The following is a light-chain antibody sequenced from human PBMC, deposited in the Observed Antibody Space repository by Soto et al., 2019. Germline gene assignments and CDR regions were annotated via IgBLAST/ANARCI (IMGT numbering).Light chain of an antibody. V-gene: IGLV2-18*01. CDR2: EIS. CDR3: SLYTSENAYV. CDR1: STDFVSYNR. Sequence: ALTQPASVSGSPGQSVTISCTGTSTDFVSYNRVSWYQQPPGTAPKLMIYEISKRPSGVPDRFSGSKSGNTASLTISGLQAADEADYYCSLYTSENAYVFGTGTKVTVL. J-gene: IGLJ1*01.